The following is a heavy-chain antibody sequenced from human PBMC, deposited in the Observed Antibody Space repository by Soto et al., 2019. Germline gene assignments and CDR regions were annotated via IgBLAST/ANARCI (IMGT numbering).Heavy chain of an antibody. CDR1: GGSMSSYY. Sequence: PSETLSLTCTVSGGSMSSYYWGWIRQSPGKGLEWIGSIFYSGSTYFNPSFKSRVTISVDTSKNQFSLKLSSVTVADTAIYYCASLSYEQLWWGQGTLVTVSS. CDR3: ASLSYEQLW. D-gene: IGHD1-1*01. V-gene: IGHV4-59*05. J-gene: IGHJ4*02. CDR2: IFYSGST.